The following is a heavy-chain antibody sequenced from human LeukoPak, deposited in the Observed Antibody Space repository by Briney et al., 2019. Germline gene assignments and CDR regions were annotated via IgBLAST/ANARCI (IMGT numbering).Heavy chain of an antibody. CDR2: ISTSAGTI. D-gene: IGHD3-22*01. V-gene: IGHV3-11*01. Sequence: GGSLRLSCAASGFTFSDYYMTWIRQAPGKGLEWISYISTSAGTIYYADSVKGRFTISRYNAKNSLYLQMNSLRAEDTAVYYCARDAIDSSGFDFDYWGQGTLVTVSS. CDR3: ARDAIDSSGFDFDY. CDR1: GFTFSDYY. J-gene: IGHJ4*02.